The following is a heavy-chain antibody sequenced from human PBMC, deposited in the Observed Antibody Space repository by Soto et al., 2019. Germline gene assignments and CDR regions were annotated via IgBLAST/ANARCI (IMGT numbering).Heavy chain of an antibody. CDR3: AKDVAVQSGYYSGRHCFAR. Sequence: GGSLRLSCAASGFPFSSYGMNWVRQAPGKGLEWVSAISGSAGTTHYADSVRGRFTISRDNSNNTVFLQMNSLRVEDTGLYYGAKDVAVQSGYYSGRHCFARWGQGAMVTVSS. D-gene: IGHD3-3*01. CDR1: GFPFSSYG. CDR2: ISGSAGTT. V-gene: IGHV3-23*01. J-gene: IGHJ5*02.